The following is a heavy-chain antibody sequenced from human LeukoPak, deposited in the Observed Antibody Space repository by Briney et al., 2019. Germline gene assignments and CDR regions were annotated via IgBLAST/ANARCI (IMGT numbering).Heavy chain of an antibody. Sequence: GGSLRLSCASSGFAFSSHWLNWVPQAPGKGLEWVANINRGGSDKNYVDSVKGLFIISSDTTKNSLHLQMNSLRVEATVVYSCGRDRLPGGRYVWGQGATVTVAA. CDR3: GRDRLPGGRYV. V-gene: IGHV3-7*01. CDR1: GFAFSSHW. J-gene: IGHJ6*01. CDR2: INRGGSDK.